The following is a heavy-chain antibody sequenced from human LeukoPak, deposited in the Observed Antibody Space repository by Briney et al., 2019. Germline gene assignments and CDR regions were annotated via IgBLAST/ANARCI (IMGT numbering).Heavy chain of an antibody. CDR3: ARDFVERNEVGYYYYYGMDV. V-gene: IGHV4-31*03. D-gene: IGHD1-1*01. CDR2: IYYSGST. Sequence: SETLSLTCTVSGVSISSGGYYWSWIRQHPGKGLEWIGYIYYSGSTYYNPSLKSRVTISVDTSKNQFSLKLSSVTAADTAVYYCARDFVERNEVGYYYYYGMDVWGQGTTVTVSS. J-gene: IGHJ6*02. CDR1: GVSISSGGYY.